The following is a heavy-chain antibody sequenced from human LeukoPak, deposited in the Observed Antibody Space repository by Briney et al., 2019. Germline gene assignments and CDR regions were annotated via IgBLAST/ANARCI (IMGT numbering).Heavy chain of an antibody. CDR1: GGSISSYY. J-gene: IGHJ4*02. V-gene: IGHV4-59*01. CDR3: ARDSSTDFWSYYFDY. D-gene: IGHD3-3*01. Sequence: SETLSLTCTVSGGSISSYYWSWIRQPPGKGLEWIGYIYYSGSTNYNPSLKSRVTISVDTSKNQFSLKLSSVTAADTAVYYCARDSSTDFWSYYFDYWGQGILVTVSS. CDR2: IYYSGST.